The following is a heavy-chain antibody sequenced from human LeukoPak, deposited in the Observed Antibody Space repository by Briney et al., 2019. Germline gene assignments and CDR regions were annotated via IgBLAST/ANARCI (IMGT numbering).Heavy chain of an antibody. Sequence: AASVKVSCKASGYTFTSYYMHWVRQAPGQGLEWMGIINPSGGSTSYAQRFQGRVTMTRDTSTSTVYMELSSLTSEDTAVYYCAREQSDITVVAQAYFQYWGQGTQVTVSS. D-gene: IGHD6-19*01. CDR1: GYTFTSYY. CDR2: INPSGGST. CDR3: AREQSDITVVAQAYFQY. J-gene: IGHJ1*01. V-gene: IGHV1-46*01.